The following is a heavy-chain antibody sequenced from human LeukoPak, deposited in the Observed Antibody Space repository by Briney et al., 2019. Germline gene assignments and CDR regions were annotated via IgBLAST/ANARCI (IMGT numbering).Heavy chain of an antibody. D-gene: IGHD1-26*01. CDR3: AGRVVGATTVPSAFDI. CDR2: INYSGST. Sequence: SETLSLTCTVSGDSFSSYYWSWIRQPPGKGLEWIGYINYSGSTNYNPSLKSRATMSRDTSKNQLSLKMRSVNAADTAVYYCAGRVVGATTVPSAFDIWGQGTVVTVSS. CDR1: GDSFSSYY. J-gene: IGHJ3*02. V-gene: IGHV4-59*01.